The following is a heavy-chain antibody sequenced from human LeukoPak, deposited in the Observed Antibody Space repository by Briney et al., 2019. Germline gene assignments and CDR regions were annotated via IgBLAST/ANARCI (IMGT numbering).Heavy chain of an antibody. D-gene: IGHD2-2*01. CDR3: VRGLYCSSTNCANY. Sequence: GWALRLSCAACGLGFSSYWMHWVRQVPGKGPVWVSRIDSDGSSTIYADSVKGRFTISRDNAKNTLYLQMNSLRAEDTAVYYCVRGLYCSSTNCANYWGQGTLVTVSS. CDR1: GLGFSSYW. V-gene: IGHV3-74*01. CDR2: IDSDGSST. J-gene: IGHJ4*02.